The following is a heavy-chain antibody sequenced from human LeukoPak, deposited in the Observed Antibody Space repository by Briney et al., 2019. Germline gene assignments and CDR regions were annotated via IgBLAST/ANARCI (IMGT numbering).Heavy chain of an antibody. CDR3: ARYDSSGFYQYYFDH. D-gene: IGHD3-22*01. J-gene: IGHJ4*02. CDR1: GYTFTSYY. Sequence: ASVKVSCKASGYTFTSYYMHWVRQAPGQGLEWMGIINPSGGSTSYAQKFQGRVTMTRDMSTSTVYMELSSLRSEDTAVYYCARYDSSGFYQYYFDHWGLGTLVTVSS. V-gene: IGHV1-46*01. CDR2: INPSGGST.